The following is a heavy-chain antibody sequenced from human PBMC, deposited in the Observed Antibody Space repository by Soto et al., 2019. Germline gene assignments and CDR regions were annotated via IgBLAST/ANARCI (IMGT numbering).Heavy chain of an antibody. J-gene: IGHJ6*02. D-gene: IGHD1-1*01. V-gene: IGHV3-33*01. CDR2: IWYDGSKT. Sequence: PGGSLRLSCAASGMTFNRNVMHWVRQAPGKGLEWVAVIWYDGSKTAYSDSVKGRFTISRDSAKNTLYLQMNSVRDEDTAIYYCARDRSAGDYFYYGMDVWGQGTTVTVSS. CDR3: ARDRSAGDYFYYGMDV. CDR1: GMTFNRNV.